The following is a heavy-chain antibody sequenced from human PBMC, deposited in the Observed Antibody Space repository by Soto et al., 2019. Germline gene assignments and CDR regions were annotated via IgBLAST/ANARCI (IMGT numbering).Heavy chain of an antibody. Sequence: GGSLRLSCVGSGFTFSNYGMHWVRQPPGKGLEWVALISDDGDKRYYADSVRGRLIISRDNSKDALYLQMNSLGPDDTAVYFCAKARVRIVGANSFDYWGQGTPVTVSS. D-gene: IGHD1-26*01. V-gene: IGHV3-30*18. CDR3: AKARVRIVGANSFDY. CDR1: GFTFSNYG. J-gene: IGHJ4*02. CDR2: ISDDGDKR.